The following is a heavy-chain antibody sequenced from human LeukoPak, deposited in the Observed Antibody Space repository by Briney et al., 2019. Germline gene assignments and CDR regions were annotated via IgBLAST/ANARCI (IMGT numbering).Heavy chain of an antibody. CDR1: GFTFDEYA. CDR2: ISWNSGSI. Sequence: GGSLRLSCAASGFTFDEYAMHGVRQAPGKGLEGVSGISWNSGSIVYAAYVKGRFTISRDNAKNSLYLQMNSLRAEDTALYYCAKDSEPMIVVVIGSNNFDYWGQGTRVTVPS. CDR3: AKDSEPMIVVVIGSNNFDY. J-gene: IGHJ4*02. V-gene: IGHV3-9*01. D-gene: IGHD3-22*01.